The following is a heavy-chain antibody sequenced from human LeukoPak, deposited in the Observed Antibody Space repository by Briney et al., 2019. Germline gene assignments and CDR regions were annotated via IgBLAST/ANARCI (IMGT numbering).Heavy chain of an antibody. V-gene: IGHV3-74*01. J-gene: IGHJ4*02. Sequence: GGSLRLSCAASGFTFSSYSMHWVRQAPGKGLVWVSRINSDGSSTSYADSVKGRFTISRDNAKNTLYLQMNSLRAEDTAVYYCASAYYSDTRGFDYWGQGTLVTVSS. CDR2: INSDGSST. CDR1: GFTFSSYS. D-gene: IGHD3-22*01. CDR3: ASAYYSDTRGFDY.